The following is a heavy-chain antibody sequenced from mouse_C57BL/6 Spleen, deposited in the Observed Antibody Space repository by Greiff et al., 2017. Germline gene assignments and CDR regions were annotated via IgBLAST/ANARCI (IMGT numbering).Heavy chain of an antibody. CDR3: ARHGTGTSYFDY. CDR2: IYPGDGDT. CDR1: GYAFSSYW. D-gene: IGHD4-1*01. Sequence: VQLVESGAELVKPGASVKISCKASGYAFSSYWMNWVKQRPGKGLEWIGQIYPGDGDTNYNGKFKGKATLTADKSSSTAYMQLSSLTSEDSAVYFCARHGTGTSYFDYWGQGTTLTVSS. J-gene: IGHJ2*01. V-gene: IGHV1-80*01.